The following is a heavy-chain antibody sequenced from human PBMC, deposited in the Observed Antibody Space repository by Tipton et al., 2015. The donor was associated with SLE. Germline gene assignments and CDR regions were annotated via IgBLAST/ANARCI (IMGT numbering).Heavy chain of an antibody. J-gene: IGHJ4*02. D-gene: IGHD2-15*01. CDR1: GGSFSGYY. CDR2: INHSGST. CDR3: ARDPLGGVEDY. Sequence: TLSLTCAVYGGSFSGYYWSWIRQPPGKGLEWIGEINHSGSTNYNPSLKSRVTISVDTSKNQFSPKLSSVTAADTAVYYCARDPLGGVEDYWGQGTLVTVSS. V-gene: IGHV4-34*01.